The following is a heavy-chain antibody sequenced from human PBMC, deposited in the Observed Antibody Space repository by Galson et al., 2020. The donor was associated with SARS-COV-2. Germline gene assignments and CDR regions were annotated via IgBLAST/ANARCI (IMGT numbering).Heavy chain of an antibody. CDR1: GGSISSGAYS. Sequence: KASETLSLTCAVSGGSISSGAYSWSWIRQPAGKGLEWIGNIYHSGNTDYNPSLKSRLTISIDTSMNQFSLKLNSVTAADTAVYYCARVNPFQDGVIDPAASGYYYYGIDVWGQGTTVIVSS. J-gene: IGHJ6*02. CDR2: IYHSGNT. V-gene: IGHV4-30-2*01. CDR3: ARVNPFQDGVIDPAASGYYYYGIDV. D-gene: IGHD2-2*01.